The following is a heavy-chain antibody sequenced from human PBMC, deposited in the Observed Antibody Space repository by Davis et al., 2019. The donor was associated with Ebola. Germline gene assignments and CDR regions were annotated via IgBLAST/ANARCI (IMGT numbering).Heavy chain of an antibody. J-gene: IGHJ6*02. D-gene: IGHD2-15*01. V-gene: IGHV1-69*04. CDR2: IIPILGIA. Sequence: SVHVSCKASGCTFSSYAISWVRQPPGQGLEWMGRIIPILGIANYAQKLQGRVTITADKSTSTAYMELSSLRSEDTAVYYCARDTVLGRYCSGGSCYSTYYYGMDVWGQGTTVTVSS. CDR1: GCTFSSYA. CDR3: ARDTVLGRYCSGGSCYSTYYYGMDV.